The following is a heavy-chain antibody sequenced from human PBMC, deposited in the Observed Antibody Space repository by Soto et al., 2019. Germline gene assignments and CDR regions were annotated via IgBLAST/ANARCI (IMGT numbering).Heavy chain of an antibody. CDR1: GGSLSSGWYS. V-gene: IGHV4-30-2*01. Sequence: ASETLSLTRPVSGGSLSSGWYSRSRIPQPPRKGLEWIGYIYHSGSTYYNPSLKSRVTISVDRSKNQFSLKLSSVTAADTAVYYCARGGFITFGGVIVNPGAFDIWGQGTMVTVSS. CDR3: ARGGFITFGGVIVNPGAFDI. J-gene: IGHJ3*02. CDR2: IYHSGST. D-gene: IGHD3-16*02.